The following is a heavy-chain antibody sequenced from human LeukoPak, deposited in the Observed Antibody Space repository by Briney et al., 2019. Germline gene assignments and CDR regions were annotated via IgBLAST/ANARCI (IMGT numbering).Heavy chain of an antibody. D-gene: IGHD3-16*02. J-gene: IGHJ3*02. Sequence: ASVKVSCKASGYTFTCYYMHWVRQAPGQGREWMGRINPNSGGTNYAQKFQGRVPMPRDTSISTASMELSRLRSDDTAVYYCARGLGTYDYVWGSYRSDAFDIWGQGTMVTVSS. V-gene: IGHV1-2*06. CDR1: GYTFTCYY. CDR2: INPNSGGT. CDR3: ARGLGTYDYVWGSYRSDAFDI.